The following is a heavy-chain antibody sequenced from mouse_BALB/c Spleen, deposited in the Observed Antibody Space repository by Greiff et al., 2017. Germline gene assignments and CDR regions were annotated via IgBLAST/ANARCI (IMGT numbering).Heavy chain of an antibody. D-gene: IGHD1-1*01. CDR1: GYTFTSYY. J-gene: IGHJ2*01. CDR2: IYPGNVNT. Sequence: VQLQQSGPELVKPGASVRISCKASGYTFTSYYIHWVKQRPGQGLEWIGWIYPGNVNTKYNEKFKGKATLTADKSSSTAYMQLSSLTSEDSAVYFCARSSYYYGSSWDYFDYWGQGTTLTVSS. V-gene: IGHV1S56*01. CDR3: ARSSYYYGSSWDYFDY.